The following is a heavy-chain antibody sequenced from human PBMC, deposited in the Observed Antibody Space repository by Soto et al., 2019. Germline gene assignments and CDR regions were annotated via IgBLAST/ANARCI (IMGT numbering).Heavy chain of an antibody. V-gene: IGHV1-69*02. CDR1: GGTFSSFS. Sequence: QVQLVQSGAEVKKPGASVKVSCKASGGTFSSFSISWVRQAPGQRLEWMGRIIPILGLANYAQKCQGRVTITADKSKSTVYVDLSSLRSEDTAVSYCASPMNCSGGSCYFSYFDFWGQGTLVTVSS. D-gene: IGHD2-15*01. J-gene: IGHJ4*02. CDR2: IIPILGLA. CDR3: ASPMNCSGGSCYFSYFDF.